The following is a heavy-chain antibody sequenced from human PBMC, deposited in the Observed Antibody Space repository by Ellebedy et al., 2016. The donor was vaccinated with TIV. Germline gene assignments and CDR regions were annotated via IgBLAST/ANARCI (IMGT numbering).Heavy chain of an antibody. D-gene: IGHD2-2*01. Sequence: GGSLRLXCAASGFTFSSYAMSWVRQAPGKGLEWVSAISGSGGSTYYADSVKGRFTISRDNSKNTLYLQMNSLRAEDTAVYYCAAILVVPAAMSDYWGQGTLVTVSS. CDR2: ISGSGGST. CDR3: AAILVVPAAMSDY. V-gene: IGHV3-23*01. J-gene: IGHJ4*02. CDR1: GFTFSSYA.